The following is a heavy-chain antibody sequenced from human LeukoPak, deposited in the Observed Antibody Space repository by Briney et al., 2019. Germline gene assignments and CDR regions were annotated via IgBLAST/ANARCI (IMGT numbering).Heavy chain of an antibody. J-gene: IGHJ4*02. V-gene: IGHV4-34*01. CDR2: INHSGST. Sequence: PSETLSLTCAVYGGSFSGYYWSWIRQPPGKGLEWIGEINHSGSTNYNPSLKSRVTISVDTSKNQFSLKLSSVTAADTAVYYCARVPKPIYSFDYWGQGTLVTVSS. CDR3: ARVPKPIYSFDY. CDR1: GGSFSGYY.